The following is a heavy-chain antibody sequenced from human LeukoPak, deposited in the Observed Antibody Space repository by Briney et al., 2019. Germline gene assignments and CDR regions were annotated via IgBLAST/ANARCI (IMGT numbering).Heavy chain of an antibody. CDR1: GFTFSSYA. Sequence: PGGSLRLSCAASGFTFSSYAMSWVRQAPGKGLEWVSAISGSGGSTYYADSVKGRFTISRDNSKNTLYLQMNSLRAEDTAVYYCARGGSRPLYYYYYGMDVWGQGTTVTVSS. D-gene: IGHD1-26*01. V-gene: IGHV3-23*01. CDR3: ARGGSRPLYYYYYGMDV. CDR2: ISGSGGST. J-gene: IGHJ6*02.